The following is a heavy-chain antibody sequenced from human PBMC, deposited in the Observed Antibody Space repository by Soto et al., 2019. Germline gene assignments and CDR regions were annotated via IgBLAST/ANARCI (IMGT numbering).Heavy chain of an antibody. CDR3: ARDGGAY. CDR2: MSYDGSNK. Sequence: QVQLVESGGGVVQPGRSLRLSCAASGFTFSSYAMHWVRRAPGKGLEWMAVMSYDGSNKYYADSVKGRFTISRDNSKNTLDLQMNSLSAEEPALYCCARDGGAYWGQGTLVIVSS. CDR1: GFTFSSYA. J-gene: IGHJ4*02. D-gene: IGHD3-16*01. V-gene: IGHV3-30-3*01.